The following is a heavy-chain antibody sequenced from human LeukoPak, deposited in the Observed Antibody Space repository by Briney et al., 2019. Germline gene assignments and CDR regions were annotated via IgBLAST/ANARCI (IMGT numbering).Heavy chain of an antibody. J-gene: IGHJ6*02. D-gene: IGHD3-22*01. V-gene: IGHV3-23*01. CDR1: GFTFSRYA. CDR2: ISGSGGST. Sequence: GGSLRLSCAASGFTFSRYAMSWVRQAPGKGLEWVSAISGSGGSTYYADSVKGRFTISRDNSKNTLYLQMNSLRAEDTAVYYCAKDLAPGYYYDSSGYYYVYYYYGMDVWGQGTTVTVSS. CDR3: AKDLAPGYYYDSSGYYYVYYYYGMDV.